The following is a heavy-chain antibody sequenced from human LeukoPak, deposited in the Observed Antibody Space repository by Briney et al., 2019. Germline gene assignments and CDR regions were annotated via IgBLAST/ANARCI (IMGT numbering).Heavy chain of an antibody. J-gene: IGHJ5*02. Sequence: AGESLKISCKGFGHSFSTYWIGWVRQLPGNGLEWMGIIYPGDSAVQYSPSFQGQVTISADKSVSTVYLEWSSLKASDTAIYYCACRKYYDTWSDPWGQGTLVTVSS. CDR2: IYPGDSAV. D-gene: IGHD3-3*01. CDR3: ACRKYYDTWSDP. CDR1: GHSFSTYW. V-gene: IGHV5-51*01.